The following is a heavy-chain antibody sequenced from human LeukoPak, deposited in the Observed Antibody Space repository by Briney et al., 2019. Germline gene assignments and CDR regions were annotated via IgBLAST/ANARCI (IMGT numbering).Heavy chain of an antibody. V-gene: IGHV1-18*01. CDR1: GGTFSSYA. CDR3: ASTLYGDYGVWWFDP. D-gene: IGHD4-17*01. J-gene: IGHJ5*02. Sequence: ASVKVSCKASGGTFSSYAISWVRQAPGQGLEWMGWISAYNGNTNYAQKLQGRVTMTTDTSTSTAYMELRSLRSDDTAVYYCASTLYGDYGVWWFDPWGQGTLVTVSS. CDR2: ISAYNGNT.